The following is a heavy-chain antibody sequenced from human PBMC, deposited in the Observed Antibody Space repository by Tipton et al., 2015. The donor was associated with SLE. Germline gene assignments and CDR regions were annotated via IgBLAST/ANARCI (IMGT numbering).Heavy chain of an antibody. J-gene: IGHJ4*02. D-gene: IGHD4-23*01. CDR3: SRCFDGGKSGSFDY. CDR2: IRNKANNYAT. V-gene: IGHV3-73*01. CDR1: GLTLSGSS. Sequence: SLRLSCAASGLTLSGSSIHWVRQASGKGLEWIGHIRNKANNYATAYAVSLKGRFTISRDDSKSTTYLQMNSLKTEDTAVYYCSRCFDGGKSGSFDYWGQGTLVTVSS.